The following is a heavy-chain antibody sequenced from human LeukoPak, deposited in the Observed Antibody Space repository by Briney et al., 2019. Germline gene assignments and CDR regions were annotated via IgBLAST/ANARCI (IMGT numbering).Heavy chain of an antibody. V-gene: IGHV4-39*01. D-gene: IGHD3-22*01. Sequence: GSLRLSCAASGFTVSSNYMSWVRQPPGKGLEWIGSIYYSGSTYYNPSLKSQVTISVDTSKNQFSLKLSSVTAADTAVYYCARPTAGQQIYYESSPGWFDPWGQGTLVTVSS. CDR1: GFTVSSNY. CDR2: IYYSGST. J-gene: IGHJ5*02. CDR3: ARPTAGQQIYYESSPGWFDP.